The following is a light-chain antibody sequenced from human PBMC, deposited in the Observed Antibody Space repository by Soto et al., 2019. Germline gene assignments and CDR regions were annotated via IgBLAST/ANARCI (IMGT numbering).Light chain of an antibody. V-gene: IGKV3-20*01. CDR1: QSINSNN. CDR2: GAS. Sequence: DIVLTQSPGTLSLSPGERATLSCRAGQSINSNNLAWYQQRPGQGPRLLIYGASTRATGIPDRFSGSGSGTDFTLTITGVEPEDFAMYYCQQYGSPALSFGGGTKVEI. CDR3: QQYGSPALS. J-gene: IGKJ4*01.